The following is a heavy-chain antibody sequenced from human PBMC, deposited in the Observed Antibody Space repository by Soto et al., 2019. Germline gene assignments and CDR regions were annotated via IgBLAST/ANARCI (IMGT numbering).Heavy chain of an antibody. D-gene: IGHD3-10*01. J-gene: IGHJ6*02. CDR1: GGSISSYY. CDR3: ARDSLTMVRGVDYYYYYGMDV. V-gene: IGHV4-59*01. CDR2: IYYSGST. Sequence: SETLSLTCTVSGGSISSYYWSWIRQPPGKGLEWIGYIYYSGSTNYNPSLKSRVTISVDTSKNQFSLKLSSVTAADTAVYYCARDSLTMVRGVDYYYYYGMDVWGQGNTVTVSS.